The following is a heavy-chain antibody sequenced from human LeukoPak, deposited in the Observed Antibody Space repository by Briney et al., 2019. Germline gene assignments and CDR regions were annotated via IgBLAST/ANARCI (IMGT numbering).Heavy chain of an antibody. Sequence: GSLTLSCAASGFTFSDYAMGWVRQAPGKGLNWVSAISYGGDATRYADSVQCRFTISRDNSKCTLFLQMNSLRPEDTALYYCAKRTGGTFGEFDYWGQGTLVTVSS. J-gene: IGHJ4*02. V-gene: IGHV3-23*01. D-gene: IGHD3-10*01. CDR1: GFTFSDYA. CDR3: AKRTGGTFGEFDY. CDR2: ISYGGDAT.